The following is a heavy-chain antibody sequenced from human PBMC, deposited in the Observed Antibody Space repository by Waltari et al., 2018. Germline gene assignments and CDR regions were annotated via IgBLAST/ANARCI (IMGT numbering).Heavy chain of an antibody. J-gene: IGHJ4*02. D-gene: IGHD2-21*02. CDR2: IINNGDSS. CDR1: GCTFRNYA. V-gene: IGHV3-23*01. Sequence: EVHLLESGGGLIRPGGSLRLSCAASGCTFRNYAMRRVRQAPGKGLEWVSGIINNGDSSFSADSVKGRFTISRDNSKNTLYLQMENLRGEDTAVYYCARDECTGGDCYSHFHYWGQGTLVTVSS. CDR3: ARDECTGGDCYSHFHY.